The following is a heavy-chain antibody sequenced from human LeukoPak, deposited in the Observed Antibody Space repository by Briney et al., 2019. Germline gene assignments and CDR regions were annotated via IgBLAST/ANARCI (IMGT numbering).Heavy chain of an antibody. CDR3: ARQPTYYYYYMDV. Sequence: SETLSLTCTVSGGSISSSIYYWGWIRQPPGKGLEWIGSVYYSGRTYYNPSLKSRVTISVDTSKNQFSLKLSSVTAADTAVFYCARQPTYYYYYMDVWGKGTTVTASS. J-gene: IGHJ6*03. CDR1: GGSISSSIYY. V-gene: IGHV4-39*01. CDR2: VYYSGRT.